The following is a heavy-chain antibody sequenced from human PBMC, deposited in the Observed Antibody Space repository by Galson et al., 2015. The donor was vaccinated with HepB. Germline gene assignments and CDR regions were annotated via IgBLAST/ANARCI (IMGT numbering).Heavy chain of an antibody. CDR3: ARYNSTSSAFDY. CDR1: GFDFSSYT. D-gene: IGHD6-6*01. V-gene: IGHV3-21*01. Sequence: SLRLSCAASGFDFSSYTMNWVRLAPGKGLEWISSIRPTSGYIYYAESLTSRFTVSRDDAKKSLYLQMNSLRAADTALYYCARYNSTSSAFDYWGQGTLVTVSS. J-gene: IGHJ4*02. CDR2: IRPTSGYI.